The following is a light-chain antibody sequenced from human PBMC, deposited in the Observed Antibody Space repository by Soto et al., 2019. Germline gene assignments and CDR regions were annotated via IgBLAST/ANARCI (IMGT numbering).Light chain of an antibody. V-gene: IGKV1-9*01. CDR2: AAS. J-gene: IGKJ5*01. Sequence: DIQLTQSPSFLSASVGDRVTITCRASQGISSYLAWYQQKPGKAPKLLIYAASTLQSGVPSRFSGSGSGTEFTLTISNLQPEDFATYYCQRLNSPSITFGQGTRLEIK. CDR1: QGISSY. CDR3: QRLNSPSIT.